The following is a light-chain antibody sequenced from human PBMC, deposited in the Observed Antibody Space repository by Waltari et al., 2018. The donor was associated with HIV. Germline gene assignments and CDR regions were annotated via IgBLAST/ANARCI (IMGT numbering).Light chain of an antibody. V-gene: IGLV1-40*01. J-gene: IGLJ1*01. CDR3: QSYDSSLSGYV. CDR1: SPNIGAGYD. Sequence: QTVPKPPASVSGAPRQRVTISCTGTSPNIGAGYDVHWYQQLPGTAPKLLIYGNINRPSGVPDRFSGSESGTSASLAITGLQAEDEADYYCQSYDSSLSGYVFGTGTKVTVL. CDR2: GNI.